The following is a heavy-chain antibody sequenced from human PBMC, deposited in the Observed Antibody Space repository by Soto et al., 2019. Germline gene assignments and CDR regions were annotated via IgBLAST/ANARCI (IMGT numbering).Heavy chain of an antibody. CDR3: ARGRFRGRTTLGWFDP. CDR2: IYSGGST. J-gene: IGHJ5*02. V-gene: IGHV3-66*01. D-gene: IGHD3-3*01. CDR1: GFTVSSNY. Sequence: EVQLVESGGGLVQPGGSLRLSCAASGFTVSSNYMSWVRQAPGKGLEWVSVIYSGGSTYYADSVKGRFTISRDNSKNTLYLQMNSRRAEDTAVYYCARGRFRGRTTLGWFDPWGQGTLVTVSS.